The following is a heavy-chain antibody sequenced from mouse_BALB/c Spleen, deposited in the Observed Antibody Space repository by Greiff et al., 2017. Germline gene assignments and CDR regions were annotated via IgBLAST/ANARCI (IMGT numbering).Heavy chain of an antibody. CDR1: GYTFSSYW. D-gene: IGHD2-1*01. J-gene: IGHJ4*01. CDR2: ILPGSGST. Sequence: VQLVESGAELMKPGASVKISCKATGYTFSSYWIEWVKQRPGHGLEWIGEILPGSGSTNYNEKFKGKATFTADTSSNTAYMQLSSLTSEDSAVYYCARREPKVTTGAMDYWGQGTSVTVSS. V-gene: IGHV1-9*01. CDR3: ARREPKVTTGAMDY.